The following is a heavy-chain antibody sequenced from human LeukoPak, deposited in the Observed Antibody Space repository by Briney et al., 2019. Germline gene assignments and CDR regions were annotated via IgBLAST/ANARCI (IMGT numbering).Heavy chain of an antibody. V-gene: IGHV1-2*02. J-gene: IGHJ4*02. CDR3: ARGYGEVFDY. CDR1: GYTFTAYY. Sequence: ASLRVSSTASGYTFTAYYMHWVRQAPGQGLEWMGCINPNRGGTNYAQKFQGRVTMTRDTSISTAYMELRRLRCDDTAVYYCARGYGEVFDYWGQGTLVSVSS. D-gene: IGHD4-17*01. CDR2: INPNRGGT.